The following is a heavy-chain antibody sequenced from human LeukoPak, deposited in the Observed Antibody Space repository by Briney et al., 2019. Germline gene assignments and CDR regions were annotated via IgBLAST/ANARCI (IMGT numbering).Heavy chain of an antibody. J-gene: IGHJ4*02. CDR3: AKDQLGELSLTVPFEY. CDR1: GFTFSSYA. V-gene: IGHV3-23*01. D-gene: IGHD3-16*02. CDR2: ISGSGGST. Sequence: GGSLGLSCAASGFTFSSYAMSWVRQAPGRGLEWVSAISGSGGSTYYAASVKGRFTISRDNSKNTLYLQMNSLRAEDTAVYYCAKDQLGELSLTVPFEYWGQGVLVTVSS.